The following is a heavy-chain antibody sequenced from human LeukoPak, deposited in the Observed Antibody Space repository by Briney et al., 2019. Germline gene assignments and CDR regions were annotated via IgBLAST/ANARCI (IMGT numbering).Heavy chain of an antibody. V-gene: IGHV3-15*01. Sequence: GGSLRLSCAASGFTFSNAWMSWVRQAPGKGLGWDGRIKSKTDGGTKDYPAPVKGRFTTSKDDSKNMLYLQMNSLKTEDTAVYYCTTYGSGRKFDYWGQGTLVTVSS. J-gene: IGHJ4*02. CDR3: TTYGSGRKFDY. D-gene: IGHD3-10*01. CDR2: IKSKTDGGTK. CDR1: GFTFSNAW.